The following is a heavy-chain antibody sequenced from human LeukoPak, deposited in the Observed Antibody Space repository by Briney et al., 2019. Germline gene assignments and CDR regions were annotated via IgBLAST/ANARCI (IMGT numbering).Heavy chain of an antibody. CDR2: ISYDGSNK. D-gene: IGHD4-23*01. CDR1: GFTFSSYG. CDR3: AKWGVATDYYYYGMDV. Sequence: PGGSLGLSCAASGFTFSSYGMHWVRQAPGKGLEWVAVISYDGSNKYYADSVKGRFTISRDNSKNTLYLQMNSLRAEDTAVYYCAKWGVATDYYYYGMDVWGQGTTVTVSS. J-gene: IGHJ6*02. V-gene: IGHV3-30*18.